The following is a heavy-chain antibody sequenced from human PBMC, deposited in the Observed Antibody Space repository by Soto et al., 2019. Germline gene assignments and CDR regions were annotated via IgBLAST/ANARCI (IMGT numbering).Heavy chain of an antibody. Sequence: GPSLRRSCAASGFILSSYAMSWVPQAPGKGLEGVSSISDSGDIKYYADSVKGQVTISADRSTATAFLQCRSMEASDSALYFCGRLVSLLQPIDAWGKGTPVTVSS. CDR3: GRLVSLLQPIDA. V-gene: IGHV3-23*01. CDR1: GFILSSYA. D-gene: IGHD4-4*01. J-gene: IGHJ5*02. CDR2: ISDSGDIK.